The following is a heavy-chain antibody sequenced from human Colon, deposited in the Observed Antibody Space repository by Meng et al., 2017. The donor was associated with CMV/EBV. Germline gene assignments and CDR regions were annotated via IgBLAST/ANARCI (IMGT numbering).Heavy chain of an antibody. J-gene: IGHJ5*02. Sequence: SETLSLTCIVSGGSISSYYWSWIRQPPGKGLEWIGYIYYSGSTNYNPSLKSRVTISVDTSKNQFSLKLSSVTAADTAVYYCARVIAAAGEDWFDPWGQGTLVTVSS. CDR2: IYYSGST. CDR1: GGSISSYY. CDR3: ARVIAAAGEDWFDP. D-gene: IGHD6-13*01. V-gene: IGHV4-59*01.